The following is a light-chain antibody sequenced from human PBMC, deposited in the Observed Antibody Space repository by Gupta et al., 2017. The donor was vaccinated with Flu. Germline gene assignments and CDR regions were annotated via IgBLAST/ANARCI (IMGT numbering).Light chain of an antibody. CDR3: CSDRDSVTLV. V-gene: IGLV2-14*01. Sequence: SALTQPASVSGSPGQSITISCTGTSTDIGSYDYVSWYQQHPGKAPKLIIFEVSDRPAGISNRFSGSKSANTASLTISGRQAEDEADYYCCSDRDSVTLVFGTGTRVNV. J-gene: IGLJ1*01. CDR1: STDIGSYDY. CDR2: EVS.